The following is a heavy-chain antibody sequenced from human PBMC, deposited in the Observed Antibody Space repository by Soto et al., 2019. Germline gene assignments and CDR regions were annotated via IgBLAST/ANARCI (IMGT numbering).Heavy chain of an antibody. CDR3: ARVDRGSSWYYDFYL. D-gene: IGHD6-13*01. J-gene: IGHJ4*02. V-gene: IGHV4-31*03. CDR2: IYYSGST. Sequence: QVQLQESGPGLVKPSQTLSLTCTVSGDSISSGGYYWSWIRQHPGKGMEWIGYIYYSGSTYYNPSLKCRVTISVDTSKNQFSLKLRSVTAADTAVYYCARVDRGSSWYYDFYLWGQGTLVTVSS. CDR1: GDSISSGGYY.